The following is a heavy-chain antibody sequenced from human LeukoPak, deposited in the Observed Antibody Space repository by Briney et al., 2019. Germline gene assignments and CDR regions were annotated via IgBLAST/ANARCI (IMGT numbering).Heavy chain of an antibody. CDR3: ARNNGMDV. Sequence: GGSLRLSRAASGFTFSSYWMSWVRQAPGKGLEWVANIKQDGSETYYLDSVKGRFTISKDNAKNSLYLQMNSLRAEDTALYHCARNNGMDVWGQGTTVIVSS. CDR2: IKQDGSET. J-gene: IGHJ6*02. V-gene: IGHV3-7*03. CDR1: GFTFSSYW.